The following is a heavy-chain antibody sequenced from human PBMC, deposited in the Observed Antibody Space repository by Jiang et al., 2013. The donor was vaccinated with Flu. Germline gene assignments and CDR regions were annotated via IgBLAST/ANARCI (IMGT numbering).Heavy chain of an antibody. J-gene: IGHJ3*02. D-gene: IGHD5-18*01. CDR1: GYTFTNYW. CDR3: ARHGYDAFDI. CDR2: IDPSDSYT. V-gene: IGHV5-10-1*01. Sequence: GAEVKKPGESLRISCEGSGYTFTNYWISWVRQRPGKGLEWMGKIDPSDSYTQYSPSFEGHVTISVDKSISTAYLQWGSLKASDTAMYYCARHGYDAFDIWGQGIMVTVS.